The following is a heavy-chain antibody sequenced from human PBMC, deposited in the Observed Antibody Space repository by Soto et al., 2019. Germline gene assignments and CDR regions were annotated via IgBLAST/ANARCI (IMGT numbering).Heavy chain of an antibody. V-gene: IGHV1-69*13. CDR2: IIPIFGTA. CDR3: ARFDPRYYYYGMDV. Sequence: GASVKVSCKASGGTFSSYAISWLRQAAGQGLEWMGGIIPIFGTANYAQKFQGRVTITADESTSTAYMELSSLRSEDTAVYYCARFDPRYYYYGMDVWGQGTTVTVSS. CDR1: GGTFSSYA. J-gene: IGHJ6*02.